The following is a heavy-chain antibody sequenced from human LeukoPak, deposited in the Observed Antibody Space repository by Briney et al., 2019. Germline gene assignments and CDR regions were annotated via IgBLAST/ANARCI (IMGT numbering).Heavy chain of an antibody. CDR3: AKTRGYCSSTSCYYLDY. Sequence: GGSLRLSCAASGFTFSSYAMSWVRQAPGKGREWVSAISGSGGSTYYADSVKGRFTISRETSMNALYLQMNSLRAEDTAVYYCAKTRGYCSSTSCYYLDYWGQGTLVTVSS. CDR1: GFTFSSYA. CDR2: ISGSGGST. V-gene: IGHV3-23*01. J-gene: IGHJ4*02. D-gene: IGHD2-2*01.